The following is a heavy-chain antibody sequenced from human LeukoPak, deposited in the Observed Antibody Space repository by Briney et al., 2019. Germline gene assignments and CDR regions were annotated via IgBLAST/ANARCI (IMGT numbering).Heavy chain of an antibody. CDR2: VSGSGGAT. V-gene: IGHV3-23*01. CDR1: GFTFNNYA. CDR3: AKNRGGTYKYYMDF. D-gene: IGHD1-1*01. J-gene: IGHJ6*03. Sequence: GGSLRLSCAASGFTFNNYAMSWVRQAPGMGLEWLSYVSGSGGATYYAASAKGRFTISRDNSKNTVYLQMGSLRAEDTAVYYCAKNRGGTYKYYMDFWGNGTTVTVSS.